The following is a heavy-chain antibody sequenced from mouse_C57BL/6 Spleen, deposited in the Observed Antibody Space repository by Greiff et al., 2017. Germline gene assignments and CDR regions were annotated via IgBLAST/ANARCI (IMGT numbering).Heavy chain of an antibody. CDR3: TSEGYSDDGDY. V-gene: IGHV1-55*01. D-gene: IGHD2-12*01. J-gene: IGHJ4*01. CDR2: IYPGSGST. CDR1: GYTFTSYW. Sequence: VQLQQPGAELVKPGASVKLSCKASGYTFTSYWITWVKQRPGQGLEWIGDIYPGSGSTNYNEKFKSKATLTVDTSSSTAYMQLSSLTSEDSAVYYYTSEGYSDDGDYWGQGTSVTVSA.